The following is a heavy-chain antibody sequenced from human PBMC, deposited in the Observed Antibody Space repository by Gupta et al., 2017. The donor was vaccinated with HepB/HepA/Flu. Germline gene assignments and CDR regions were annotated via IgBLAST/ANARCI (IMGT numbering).Heavy chain of an antibody. CDR1: GFTFSSYS. V-gene: IGHV3-21*01. D-gene: IGHD3-10*01. Sequence: EVHLVESGGGLVKPGGSLRLSCAASGFTFSSYSMNWVRQAPGKGPEWVSFINTGSTYIYYADAVKGRFTISRDNSKNSLYLQMSSLRAEEKALYYCARDRPYGDQSNYFDYWGQGTLVTVFS. CDR2: INTGSTYI. J-gene: IGHJ4*02. CDR3: ARDRPYGDQSNYFDY.